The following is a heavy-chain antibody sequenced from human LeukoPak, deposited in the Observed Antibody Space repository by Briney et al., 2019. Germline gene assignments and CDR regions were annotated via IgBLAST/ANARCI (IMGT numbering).Heavy chain of an antibody. CDR1: GFTFSSYW. J-gene: IGHJ3*02. V-gene: IGHV3-74*01. CDR3: ARDGYDDRAFDI. CDR2: INTDGSST. D-gene: IGHD3-3*01. Sequence: GGSLRLSCAASGFTFSSYWMHWVRQAPGKGLVWVSRINTDGSSTSYADSVKGRFTISRDNSKNTLYLQTNSLRAEDTAVYYCARDGYDDRAFDIWGQGTMVTVSS.